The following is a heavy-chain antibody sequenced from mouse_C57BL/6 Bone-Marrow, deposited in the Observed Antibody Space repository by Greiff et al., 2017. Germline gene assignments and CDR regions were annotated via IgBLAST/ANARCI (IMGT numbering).Heavy chain of an antibody. D-gene: IGHD1-1*01. CDR3: TTLPPYYDGSCHFAWFAY. CDR1: GFNIKDDY. Sequence: EVKLMESEAELVRPGASVKLSCTASGFNIKDDYMHWVKQRPEQGLEWIGWIDPENGDTEYASKFQGKATITADTSSNTAYLQLSSLTSEDTAVYYCTTLPPYYDGSCHFAWFAYWGQGTLVTVSA. J-gene: IGHJ3*01. V-gene: IGHV14-4*01. CDR2: IDPENGDT.